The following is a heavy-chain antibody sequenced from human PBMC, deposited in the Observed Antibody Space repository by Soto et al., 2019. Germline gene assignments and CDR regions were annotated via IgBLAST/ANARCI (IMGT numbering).Heavy chain of an antibody. CDR2: IKSKSAGGTT. J-gene: IGHJ6*02. D-gene: IGHD6-13*01. CDR3: TTGYSTRADYYGMDV. Sequence: EVQLVESGGGLIRPGGSLRLSCAASGFTFRTAYMTWVRQAPGKGLEWVGRIKSKSAGGTTDYAAPVKDRFTISRDDSNSTLYLHMDSLKTEDTAVYHCTTGYSTRADYYGMDVWGQGTTVTVSS. V-gene: IGHV3-15*01. CDR1: GFTFRTAY.